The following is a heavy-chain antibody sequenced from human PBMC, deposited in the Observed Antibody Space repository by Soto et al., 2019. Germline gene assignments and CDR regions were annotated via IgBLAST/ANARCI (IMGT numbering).Heavy chain of an antibody. CDR3: ARSRTGTTYGGMDV. CDR1: GFAVSSNY. J-gene: IGHJ6*02. CDR2: IHSGGDT. D-gene: IGHD1-7*01. Sequence: EVQLVESGGDLVQPGGSLRLSCAASGFAVSSNYMTWVRQAPGKGLEWVSVIHSGGDTHYADSVRGRFTISRDNSKNTLYLQMNSLRAEDKAVYYCARSRTGTTYGGMDVWGQGTTVAVCS. V-gene: IGHV3-66*01.